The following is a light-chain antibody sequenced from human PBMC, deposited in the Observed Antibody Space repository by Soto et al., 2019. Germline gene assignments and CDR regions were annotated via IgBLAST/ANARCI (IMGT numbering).Light chain of an antibody. J-gene: IGLJ1*01. CDR3: GSSDSSLSDYV. Sequence: QSVLTQPPSVSAAPGQKVTISCSGSSSNIGGNSVSWYQQLPGTAPKLLIYDDDKRPSGIPDRFSGSKSGTSATLGITGFQTGDEADYYCGSSDSSLSDYVFANGTKVTV. CDR1: SSNIGGNS. CDR2: DDD. V-gene: IGLV1-51*01.